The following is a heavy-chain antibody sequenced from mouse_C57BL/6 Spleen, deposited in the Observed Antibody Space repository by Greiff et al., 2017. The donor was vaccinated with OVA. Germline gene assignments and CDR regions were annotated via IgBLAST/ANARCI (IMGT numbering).Heavy chain of an antibody. CDR3: ASFWLGYFDY. V-gene: IGHV1-22*01. D-gene: IGHD3-3*01. CDR1: GYTFTDYN. Sequence: VQLQQSGPELVKPGASVKMSCKASGYTFTDYNMHWVKQSHGKSLEWIGYINPNNGGTSYNQKFKGKATLTVNKSSSTAYMELRSLTSEDSVVYYCASFWLGYFDYWGQGTTLTVSS. J-gene: IGHJ2*01. CDR2: INPNNGGT.